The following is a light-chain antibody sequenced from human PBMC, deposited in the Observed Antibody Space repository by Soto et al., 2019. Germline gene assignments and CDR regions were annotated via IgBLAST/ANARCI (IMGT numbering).Light chain of an antibody. CDR1: QSISSN. CDR2: GAS. J-gene: IGKJ1*01. Sequence: EIVMTQSPDTLSVSPGERATLSCRASQSISSNLAWYLQKVGQAPRLLIYGASTRAPGISARFSGSGSGTEFTLTISSLQSEDFAIYYCQQYNTWSWTFGQVTKVEIK. CDR3: QQYNTWSWT. V-gene: IGKV3-15*01.